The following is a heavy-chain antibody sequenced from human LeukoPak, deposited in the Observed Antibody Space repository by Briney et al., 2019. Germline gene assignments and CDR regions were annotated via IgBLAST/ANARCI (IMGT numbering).Heavy chain of an antibody. J-gene: IGHJ4*02. V-gene: IGHV3-23*01. CDR2: SSGGADYT. CDR1: GFTFTTYA. CDR3: AKGGASRWPYYFVY. Sequence: GGSLRLSCAASGFTFTTYATNWVRQAPGKGLEWVSSSSGGADYTYYADSVEGRLTLSRNTSKNTLYLQMNSLRAEDTTVYYCAKGGASRWPYYFVYWGQGTPVTVSS. D-gene: IGHD6-13*01.